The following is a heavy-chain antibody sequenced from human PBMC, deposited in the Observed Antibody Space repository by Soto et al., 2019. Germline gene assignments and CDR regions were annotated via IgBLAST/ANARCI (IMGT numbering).Heavy chain of an antibody. Sequence: SETLSLTCTVSGGSISSGDYYWSWIRQPPGKGLEWIGYIYYSGSTYYNPSLKSRVTISVDTSKNQFSLKLSSVTAADTAVYYCASSYDFWSGTILPYGMDVWGQGTTVTVSS. CDR2: IYYSGST. D-gene: IGHD3-3*01. J-gene: IGHJ6*02. V-gene: IGHV4-30-4*01. CDR3: ASSYDFWSGTILPYGMDV. CDR1: GGSISSGDYY.